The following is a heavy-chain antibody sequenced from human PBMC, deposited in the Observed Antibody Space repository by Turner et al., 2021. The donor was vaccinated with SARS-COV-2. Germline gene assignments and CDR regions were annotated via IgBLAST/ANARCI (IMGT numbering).Heavy chain of an antibody. Sequence: QVQLQESGPGLVKPSETLSLTCTVSGGSIRSSSNFWGRIRQPAMKGLEWIGSIYYSGTTDSNPPLRSRVSLNIDTSKNQFSMKLTSVTAADTALYFCARQAAEQGLDYWGRGILVTVSS. CDR2: IYYSGTT. CDR3: ARQAAEQGLDY. J-gene: IGHJ4*02. CDR1: GGSIRSSSNF. V-gene: IGHV4-39*01. D-gene: IGHD1-26*01.